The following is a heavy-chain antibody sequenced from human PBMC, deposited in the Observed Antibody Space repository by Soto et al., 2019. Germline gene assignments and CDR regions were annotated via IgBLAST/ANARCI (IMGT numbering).Heavy chain of an antibody. J-gene: IGHJ3*02. D-gene: IGHD3-22*01. CDR3: ARAKQINYFGSSGYYSGPFDI. CDR1: GFTFSTYW. Sequence: GGSQRLSCAASGFTFSTYWMHWVRQAPGRGLVWVSRIDNDGSTRTYADSVKGRFTISRDNAKNTLYLQMNSLRAEDTAVYYCARAKQINYFGSSGYYSGPFDIWGQGTMVTVSS. CDR2: IDNDGSTR. V-gene: IGHV3-74*01.